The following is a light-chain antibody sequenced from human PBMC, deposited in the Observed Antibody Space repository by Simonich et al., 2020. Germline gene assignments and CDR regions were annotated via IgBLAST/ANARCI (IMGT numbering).Light chain of an antibody. Sequence: QSALTQPASVAGSPGQSITIPCTGTLNDVGGYNYFSRYQPHPGKAPKLMIYDVSKRPPGVSNRFSGSQSGNTASLTIYGLQAEDEADYYCSSYTSSSTLVFGGGTKLTVL. J-gene: IGLJ3*02. CDR3: SSYTSSSTLV. CDR1: LNDVGGYNY. V-gene: IGLV2-14*01. CDR2: DVS.